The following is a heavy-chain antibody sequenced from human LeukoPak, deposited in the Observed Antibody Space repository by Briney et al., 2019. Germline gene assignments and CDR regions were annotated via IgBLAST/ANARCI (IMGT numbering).Heavy chain of an antibody. Sequence: ASVKVSCKASGGAFSSYAISWVRQAPGQGLEWMGRIIPILGIANYAQKFQGRVTITADKSTSTAYMELSSLRSEDTAVYYCARDECSGGSCHRGNYYGMDVWGQGTTVTVSS. V-gene: IGHV1-69*04. CDR1: GGAFSSYA. D-gene: IGHD2-15*01. J-gene: IGHJ6*02. CDR3: ARDECSGGSCHRGNYYGMDV. CDR2: IIPILGIA.